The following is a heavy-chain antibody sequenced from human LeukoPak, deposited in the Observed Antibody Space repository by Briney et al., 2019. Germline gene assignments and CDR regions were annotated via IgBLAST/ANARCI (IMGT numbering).Heavy chain of an antibody. CDR2: IWYDGSNK. V-gene: IGHV3-33*01. CDR1: GFTFSSYG. D-gene: IGHD3-22*01. J-gene: IGHJ4*02. CDR3: ARGGSSGYYGIFQFDY. Sequence: PGGSLRLSCAASGFTFSSYGMHWVRQAPGKGLEWVAVIWYDGSNKYYADSVKGRFTISRDNSKSTLYLQMNSLRAEDTAVYYCARGGSSGYYGIFQFDYWGQGTLVTVSS.